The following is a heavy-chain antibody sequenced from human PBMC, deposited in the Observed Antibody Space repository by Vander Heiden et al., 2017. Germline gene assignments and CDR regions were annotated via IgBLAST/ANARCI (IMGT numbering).Heavy chain of an antibody. Sequence: VHLVQSGPRGRKPGPSWKVSCRASVSPFTSYGISWVRQAPGQGLEWMGWISAYNGNTNYAQKLQGRVTMTTDTSTSTAYMELRSLRSDDTAVYYCASWGIAVAGNDYWGQGTLVTVSS. V-gene: IGHV1-18*01. J-gene: IGHJ4*02. CDR2: ISAYNGNT. CDR3: ASWGIAVAGNDY. CDR1: VSPFTSYG. D-gene: IGHD6-19*01.